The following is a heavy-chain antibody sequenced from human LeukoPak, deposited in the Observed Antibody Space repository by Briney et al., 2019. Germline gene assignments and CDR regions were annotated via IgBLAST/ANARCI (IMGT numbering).Heavy chain of an antibody. D-gene: IGHD5-24*01. Sequence: PGGSLRLSCTASGFTFGDYAMSWVRQAPGKGLEWVGFIRSKAYGGTTEYAASVKGRFTISRDDSKSIAYLQMNSLKTEDTAVYYCTRDMEMATTYLDYWGQGTLVTVSS. CDR1: GFTFGDYA. CDR2: IRSKAYGGTT. V-gene: IGHV3-49*04. J-gene: IGHJ4*02. CDR3: TRDMEMATTYLDY.